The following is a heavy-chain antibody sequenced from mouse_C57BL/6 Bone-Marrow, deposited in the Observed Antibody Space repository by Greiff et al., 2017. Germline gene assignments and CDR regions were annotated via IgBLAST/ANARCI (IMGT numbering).Heavy chain of an antibody. CDR3: TTGYFDV. V-gene: IGHV14-1*01. Sequence: VQLQQSGAELVRPGASVKLSCTASGFNIKDYYMHWVKQRHEQGLEWIGRIDPEDGDTESAPKFKGKATMTADPSSNTAYLQHSILTSEDTAVYYCTTGYFDVWGKGTTVTVSS. J-gene: IGHJ1*03. CDR2: IDPEDGDT. CDR1: GFNIKDYY.